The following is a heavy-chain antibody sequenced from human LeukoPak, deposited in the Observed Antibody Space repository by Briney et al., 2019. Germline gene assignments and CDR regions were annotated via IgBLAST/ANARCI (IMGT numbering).Heavy chain of an antibody. CDR3: AIDRRGSGSYGEWGAFDI. Sequence: PSQTLSLTCTVSGGSISSGSYYWSWIRQPAGKGLEWIGRIYTSGSTNYNPSLKSRVTMSVDTSKNQFSLKLSSVTAADTAVYYCAIDRRGSGSYGEWGAFDIWGQGTMVTVSS. D-gene: IGHD3-10*01. CDR2: IYTSGST. J-gene: IGHJ3*02. CDR1: GGSISSGSYY. V-gene: IGHV4-61*02.